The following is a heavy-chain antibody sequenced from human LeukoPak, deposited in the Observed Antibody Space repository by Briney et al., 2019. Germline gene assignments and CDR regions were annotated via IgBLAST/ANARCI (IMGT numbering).Heavy chain of an antibody. CDR3: ARDKPHSSGWYDYYYYGMDV. J-gene: IGHJ6*02. CDR1: GLTFSSYA. Sequence: GGSLRLSCAASGLTFSSYAMSWVRQAPGKGLEWVANIKQDGSEKYYVDSVKGRFTISRDNAKNSLYLQMNSLRAEDTAVYYCARDKPHSSGWYDYYYYGMDVWGQGTTVTVSS. V-gene: IGHV3-7*01. CDR2: IKQDGSEK. D-gene: IGHD6-19*01.